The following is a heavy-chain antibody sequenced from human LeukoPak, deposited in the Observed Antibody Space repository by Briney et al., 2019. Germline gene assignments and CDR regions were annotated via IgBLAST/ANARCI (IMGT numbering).Heavy chain of an antibody. V-gene: IGHV5-51*01. CDR1: GYTFTIYW. Sequence: KFGESLKISCQGSGYTFTIYWIGWVRQMPGRGLEWMGIIYPGDSKTRYSPSFQGQVAISADKSISTAYLQWSSLKASDTAMYYCARYNYGSNLVGDGFDFWGQGTMVTVSS. CDR3: ARYNYGSNLVGDGFDF. J-gene: IGHJ3*01. CDR2: IYPGDSKT. D-gene: IGHD4-23*01.